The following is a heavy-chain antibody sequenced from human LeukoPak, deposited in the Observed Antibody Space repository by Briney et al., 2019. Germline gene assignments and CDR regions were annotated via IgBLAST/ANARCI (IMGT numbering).Heavy chain of an antibody. CDR1: GYTFTNYF. V-gene: IGHV1-46*01. D-gene: IGHD3/OR15-3a*01. J-gene: IGHJ4*02. Sequence: ASVKVSCKASGYTFTNYFMHWVRQVPGQGLEWMGVINPTGGGTTYAQRFQGRVTMTEDTSTDTAYMELSSLRSEDTAVYYCATGGGLIWTIFDYWGQGTLVTVSS. CDR2: INPTGGGT. CDR3: ATGGGLIWTIFDY.